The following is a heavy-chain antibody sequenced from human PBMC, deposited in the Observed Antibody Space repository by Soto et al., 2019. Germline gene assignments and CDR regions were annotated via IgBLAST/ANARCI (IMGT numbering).Heavy chain of an antibody. CDR3: ARYILDTKNGFQKQYYYHYGMDV. D-gene: IGHD2-21*01. CDR2: IYYSGST. J-gene: IGHJ6*02. CDR1: GGSVSSGSYY. Sequence: PSETLSLTCTVSGGSVSSGSYYWSWIRQPPGKGLEWIGYIYYSGSTNYNPSLKSRVTISVDTSKNQFSLKLSSVTAADTAVYYCARYILDTKNGFQKQYYYHYGMDVWGQGTTVTVS. V-gene: IGHV4-61*01.